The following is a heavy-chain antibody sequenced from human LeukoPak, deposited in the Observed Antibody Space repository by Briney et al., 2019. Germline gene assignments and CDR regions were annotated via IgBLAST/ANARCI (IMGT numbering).Heavy chain of an antibody. V-gene: IGHV3-21*01. D-gene: IGHD5-24*01. J-gene: IGHJ6*02. Sequence: GGSLRLSCAVSGFTFSSYSMTWVRQAPGKGLEWVSSISSSGGYKYYADSVKGRFTISRDNSKNTLYLQMNSLRAEDTAVYYCARGIEMATTSGYYYYGMDAWGQGTTVTVSS. CDR2: ISSSGGYK. CDR3: ARGIEMATTSGYYYYGMDA. CDR1: GFTFSSYS.